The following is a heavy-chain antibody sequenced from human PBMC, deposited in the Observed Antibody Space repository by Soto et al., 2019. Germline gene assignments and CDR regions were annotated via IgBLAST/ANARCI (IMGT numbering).Heavy chain of an antibody. CDR2: ISYDGSNK. D-gene: IGHD6-6*01. Sequence: GGSLRLSCAASGFTFSSYGMHWVRQAPGKGLEWVAVISYDGSNKYYADSVKGRFTISRDNSKNTLYLQMNSLRAEDTAVYYCAKSLRSSSSYFDYWGQGTLVTVSS. CDR3: AKSLRSSSSYFDY. CDR1: GFTFSSYG. J-gene: IGHJ4*02. V-gene: IGHV3-30*18.